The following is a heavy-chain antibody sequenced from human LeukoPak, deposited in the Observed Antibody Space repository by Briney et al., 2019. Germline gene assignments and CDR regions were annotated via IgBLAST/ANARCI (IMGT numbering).Heavy chain of an antibody. CDR1: GFTFSSYSMN. J-gene: IGHJ4*02. CDR3: ARHLGGSSWFDD. CDR2: IYYSGTT. V-gene: IGHV4-39*01. D-gene: IGHD2-15*01. Sequence: GSLRLSCAGSGFTFSSYSMNWVRQAPGKGLEWIGSIYYSGTTYYNPSLKSRVTISVDTSKNQFSLRLSSVTAADTAVYYCARHLGGSSWFDDWGQGTLVTVSS.